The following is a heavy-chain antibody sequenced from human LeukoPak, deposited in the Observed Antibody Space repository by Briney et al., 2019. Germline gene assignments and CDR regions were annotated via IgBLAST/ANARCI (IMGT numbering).Heavy chain of an antibody. CDR2: IYYSGGT. Sequence: PSETLSLTCTVSGGSISSYYWSWIRQPPGKGLEWIGYIYYSGGTNYNPSLKSRVTISVDTSKNQFSLKLSSVTAADTAVYYCARRSYNSPFRYWGQGTPVTVSS. V-gene: IGHV4-59*12. D-gene: IGHD5-24*01. J-gene: IGHJ4*02. CDR3: ARRSYNSPFRY. CDR1: GGSISSYY.